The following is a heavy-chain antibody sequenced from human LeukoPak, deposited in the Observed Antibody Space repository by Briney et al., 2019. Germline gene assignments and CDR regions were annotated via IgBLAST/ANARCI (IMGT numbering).Heavy chain of an antibody. CDR1: GGSISSYY. CDR2: IYYSGST. J-gene: IGHJ3*02. V-gene: IGHV4-59*08. CDR3: ARLEYYYDSSDSDI. D-gene: IGHD3-22*01. Sequence: SETLPLTCTVSGGSISSYYWSWIRQPPGKGLEWIGYIYYSGSTNYNPSLKSRVTISVDTSKNQFSLNLSSVTAADTAVYYCARLEYYYDSSDSDIWGQGTMVTVSS.